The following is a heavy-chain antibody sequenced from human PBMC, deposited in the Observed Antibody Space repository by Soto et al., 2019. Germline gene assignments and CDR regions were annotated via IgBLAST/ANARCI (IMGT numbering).Heavy chain of an antibody. CDR3: AKDRVGGTFYTPLGF. D-gene: IGHD1-7*01. V-gene: IGHV3-30*18. Sequence: PVGSLRLSCQASGFNFDNYGMHWVRQAPGKGLEWVAVITYDGSFQYYADSVKGRFTISRDDSKNTLFLHLNTLKPEDTAVYHCAKDRVGGTFYTPLGFWGQGTLVTVSS. CDR2: ITYDGSFQ. J-gene: IGHJ4*02. CDR1: GFNFDNYG.